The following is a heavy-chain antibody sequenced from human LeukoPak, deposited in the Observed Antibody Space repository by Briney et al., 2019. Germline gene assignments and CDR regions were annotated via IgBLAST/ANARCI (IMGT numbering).Heavy chain of an antibody. Sequence: GGSLRLSCAASGFTFSNYMMHWVRQAPGKGLVWVSRIKSDGITITYADSVKGRFTISRDNAKNTLYLQMNSLRAEDTAVYYCARDSVVTHYYYGMDVWGQGTTVTVSS. CDR3: ARDSVVTHYYYGMDV. CDR2: IKSDGITI. V-gene: IGHV3-74*01. J-gene: IGHJ6*02. CDR1: GFTFSNYM. D-gene: IGHD4-23*01.